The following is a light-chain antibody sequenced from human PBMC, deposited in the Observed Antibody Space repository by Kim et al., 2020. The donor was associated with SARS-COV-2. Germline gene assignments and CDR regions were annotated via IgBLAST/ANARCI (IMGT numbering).Light chain of an antibody. Sequence: NFTLTQPHSVSESPGKTVTISCTRSSGSIASNYVQWYQQRPGSAPTTVIYEDNQRPSGVPDRFSGSIDSSSNSASLTISGLKTEDEADYYCQSYDSSNRVFGGGTQLTV. CDR3: QSYDSSNRV. CDR1: SGSIASNY. CDR2: EDN. J-gene: IGLJ3*02. V-gene: IGLV6-57*04.